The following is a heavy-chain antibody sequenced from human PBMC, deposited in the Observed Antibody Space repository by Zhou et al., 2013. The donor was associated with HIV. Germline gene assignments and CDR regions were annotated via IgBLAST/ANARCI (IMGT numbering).Heavy chain of an antibody. V-gene: IGHV1-8*01. Sequence: QVQLVQSGAEVKKPGASVKVSCKSSGYNFINYDINWVRQATGQGLEWMGWMNPNSGNTGYAQKFQGRVTMTRNTSISTAYMELSSLRSEDTAMYYCVRGRTLMYSSSWPYWGQGTLVTVSS. CDR1: GYNFINYD. CDR2: MNPNSGNT. CDR3: VRGRTLMYSSSWPY. D-gene: IGHD6-13*01. J-gene: IGHJ4*02.